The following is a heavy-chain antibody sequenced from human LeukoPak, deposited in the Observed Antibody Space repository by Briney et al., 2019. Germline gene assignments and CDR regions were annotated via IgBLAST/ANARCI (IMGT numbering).Heavy chain of an antibody. Sequence: SVKVSCKASGGTFSSYAISWVRQAPGQGLEWMGRIIPILGIANYAQKFEGRVTITADKSTSTAYMELSSLRSEETAVSYCASAWLGDTYYFDYWGQGTLVTVSS. CDR3: ASAWLGDTYYFDY. D-gene: IGHD5-12*01. CDR1: GGTFSSYA. J-gene: IGHJ4*02. CDR2: IIPILGIA. V-gene: IGHV1-69*04.